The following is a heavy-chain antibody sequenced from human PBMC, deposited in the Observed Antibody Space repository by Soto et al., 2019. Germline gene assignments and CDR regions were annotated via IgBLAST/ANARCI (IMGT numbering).Heavy chain of an antibody. CDR1: GYTFTSFS. V-gene: IGHV1-3*04. Sequence: QVQLVQSGAEEKRPGASVKASCKASGYTFTSFSLHWLRQAPGQTLEWLGWINTGNGNTHYSQKFQDRVTISVDTSATTAYMDLSSLRSEDTAVYYCARNLDGVDYWGQGTLVTVSP. CDR3: ARNLDGVDY. J-gene: IGHJ4*02. CDR2: INTGNGNT. D-gene: IGHD3-3*01.